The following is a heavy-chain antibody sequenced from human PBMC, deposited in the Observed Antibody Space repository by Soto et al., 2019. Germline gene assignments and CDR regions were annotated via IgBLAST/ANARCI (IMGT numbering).Heavy chain of an antibody. CDR2: ISASGKMT. V-gene: IGHV3-23*01. D-gene: IGHD3-16*01. Sequence: EVQLLESGGGFVQPGGSLRLSCAASRFTFSSYGMSWVRQSPGKGLEWVSGISASGKMTYYADSVRGRFTISRDNFANMVYLQMNNLRVDDTAIYFCAKEGRFGKRCFDFWGQGARVTVSS. CDR1: RFTFSSYG. CDR3: AKEGRFGKRCFDF. J-gene: IGHJ4*02.